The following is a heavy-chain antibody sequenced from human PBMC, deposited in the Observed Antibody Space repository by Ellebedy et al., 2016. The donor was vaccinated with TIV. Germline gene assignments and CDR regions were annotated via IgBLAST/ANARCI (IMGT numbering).Heavy chain of an antibody. CDR1: GDSVPSNSVA. Sequence: SQTLSLICAISGDSVPSNSVAWHWIRQSPSRGLEWLGRTYYRSKWYNEYAVSVKSRITINPDTSKNQFSLQLNSLTPEDQALYYCVRGSRGAFDIWGQGTMVTVSS. CDR3: VRGSRGAFDI. V-gene: IGHV6-1*01. CDR2: TYYRSKWYN. J-gene: IGHJ3*02.